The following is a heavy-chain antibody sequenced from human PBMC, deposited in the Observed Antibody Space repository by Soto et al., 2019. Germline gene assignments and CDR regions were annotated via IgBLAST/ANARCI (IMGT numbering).Heavy chain of an antibody. CDR2: IYHSGST. D-gene: IGHD6-13*01. V-gene: IGHV4-30-2*01. CDR3: AGAYSTSWYSPFDY. CDR1: GGSISSGGYS. J-gene: IGHJ4*02. Sequence: SETLSLTCAVSGGSISSGGYSWSWIRQPPGKGLEWIGYIYHSGSTYYNPSLKSRVTISVDRSKNQFSLKLSSVTAADTAVYYWAGAYSTSWYSPFDYWGQGSLVTGSS.